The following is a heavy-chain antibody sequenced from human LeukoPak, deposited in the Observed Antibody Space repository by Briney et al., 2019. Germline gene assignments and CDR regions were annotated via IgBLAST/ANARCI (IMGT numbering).Heavy chain of an antibody. CDR2: IYTSGST. V-gene: IGHV4-4*08. CDR1: GGSISSYY. J-gene: IGHJ4*02. Sequence: SETLSLTCTVSGGSISSYYWSWIRQPPGKGLEWIGYIYTSGSTNYNPSLKSRVTMSVDTSKNQFSLKLSSVTAADTAVYYCARLGYYGSGSYHFDYWGQGTLVTVSS. D-gene: IGHD3-10*01. CDR3: ARLGYYGSGSYHFDY.